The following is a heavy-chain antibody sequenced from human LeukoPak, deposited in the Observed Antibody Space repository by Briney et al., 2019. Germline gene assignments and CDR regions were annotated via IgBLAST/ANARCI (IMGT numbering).Heavy chain of an antibody. J-gene: IGHJ4*02. D-gene: IGHD1-1*01. V-gene: IGHV4-61*09. CDR2: IYTSKSM. Sequence: SETLSLTCTVSGGSISSGFYDWYWIRQPAGKGLEWIGHIYTSKSMNYNPSLKSRVTISVDTSKNQFSLKLSSVTAADTAVYYCASYRGDNWNDEYFDYWGQGTLVTVSS. CDR3: ASYRGDNWNDEYFDY. CDR1: GGSISSGFYD.